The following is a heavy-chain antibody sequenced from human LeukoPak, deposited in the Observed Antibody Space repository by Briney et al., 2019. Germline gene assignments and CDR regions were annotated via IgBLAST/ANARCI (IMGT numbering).Heavy chain of an antibody. Sequence: SVKVSCKASGGTFSSYAISWVRQAPGQGLEWMGGIIPIFGTANYAQKFQGRVTITADESTSTAYMELSSLRSEDTAVYYCARAARAVADTYYFDYWGQGTLVTVSS. J-gene: IGHJ4*02. V-gene: IGHV1-69*13. CDR3: ARAARAVADTYYFDY. CDR1: GGTFSSYA. CDR2: IIPIFGTA. D-gene: IGHD6-19*01.